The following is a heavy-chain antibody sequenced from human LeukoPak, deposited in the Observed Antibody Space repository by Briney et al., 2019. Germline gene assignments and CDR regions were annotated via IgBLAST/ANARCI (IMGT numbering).Heavy chain of an antibody. CDR2: ISPYNGNT. V-gene: IGHV1-18*01. D-gene: IGHD3-10*01. CDR1: GYTFITYG. J-gene: IGHJ4*02. Sequence: ASVKVSCKASGYTFITYGITWVRQAPGQGLEWMGWISPYNGNTNYAQNFQGRVTVTTDTSTTTVYMELRSLRSDDTAVYYCARGQPRFGVLFAPLDYWGQRTLVTVSS. CDR3: ARGQPRFGVLFAPLDY.